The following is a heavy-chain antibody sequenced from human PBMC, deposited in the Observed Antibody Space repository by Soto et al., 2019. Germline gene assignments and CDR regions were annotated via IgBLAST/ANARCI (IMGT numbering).Heavy chain of an antibody. J-gene: IGHJ6*02. Sequence: EVQLLESGGGLAQPGGSLRLSCAASGFTFNNYAMTWVRQAPGKGLEWVSAISGSGCSTYYADSVRGRFTISRDNSKNTLYLHINSLRAEATAIYYCAKDYYHGSGSYYGDYYGMDVWGQGTTVTVSS. V-gene: IGHV3-23*01. CDR2: ISGSGCST. CDR1: GFTFNNYA. CDR3: AKDYYHGSGSYYGDYYGMDV. D-gene: IGHD3-10*01.